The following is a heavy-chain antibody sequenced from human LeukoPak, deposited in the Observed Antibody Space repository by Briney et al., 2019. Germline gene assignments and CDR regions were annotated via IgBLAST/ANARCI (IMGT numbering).Heavy chain of an antibody. CDR1: GGSISSSIYY. Sequence: SETLSLTCTVSGGSISSSIYYWGWIRQPPGKGLEWIGTIYYSGSTYYNPSLESRVTISVDTSKNQFSLKLTSVTAADTAVYYCARSPRVAAAGARYYFDYWGQGTLVTVSS. V-gene: IGHV4-39*01. CDR2: IYYSGST. CDR3: ARSPRVAAAGARYYFDY. D-gene: IGHD6-13*01. J-gene: IGHJ4*02.